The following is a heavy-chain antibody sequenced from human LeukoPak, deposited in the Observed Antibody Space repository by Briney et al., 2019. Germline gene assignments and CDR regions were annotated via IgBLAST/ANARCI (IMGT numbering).Heavy chain of an antibody. CDR2: IYHRGST. J-gene: IGHJ4*02. V-gene: IGHV4-59*01. CDR1: GGSISSYY. D-gene: IGHD3-22*01. CDR3: ARVGSGYTFGY. Sequence: SETLSLTCTVSGGSISSYYWSWIRQPPGKGLEWIGYIYHRGSTNYNPSLKSRVTISVDTSKNQFSLKLSSVTAADTAVYYCARVGSGYTFGYWGQGTLVTASS.